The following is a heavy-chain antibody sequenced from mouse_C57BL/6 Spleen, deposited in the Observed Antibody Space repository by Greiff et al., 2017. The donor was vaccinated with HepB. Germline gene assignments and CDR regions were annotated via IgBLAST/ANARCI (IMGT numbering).Heavy chain of an antibody. CDR2: ISSGGSYT. CDR3: ARHPPYGSSSDY. J-gene: IGHJ2*01. V-gene: IGHV5-6*01. CDR1: GFTFSSYG. Sequence: EVKLVESGGDLVKPGGSLKLSCAASGFTFSSYGMSWVRQTPGKRLEWVATISSGGSYTYYPDSVKGRFTISRDNAKNTLYLQMSSLKSEDTAMYYCARHPPYGSSSDYWGQGTTLTVSS. D-gene: IGHD1-1*01.